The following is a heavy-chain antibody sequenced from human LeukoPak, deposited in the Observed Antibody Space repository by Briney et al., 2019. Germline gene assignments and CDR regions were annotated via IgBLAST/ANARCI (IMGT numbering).Heavy chain of an antibody. CDR3: AKSPGYSSSWYDY. V-gene: IGHV3-23*01. CDR1: GFTFSNHG. Sequence: PGGSLRLSCAASGFTFSNHGMNWVRQAPGKGLEWLSGVSPPGGGTYYADSVKGRFTISRDDSKNTLSLQMNSLRVEDAAVYYCAKSPGYSSSWYDYWGQGTLVTVSS. CDR2: VSPPGGGT. D-gene: IGHD6-13*01. J-gene: IGHJ4*02.